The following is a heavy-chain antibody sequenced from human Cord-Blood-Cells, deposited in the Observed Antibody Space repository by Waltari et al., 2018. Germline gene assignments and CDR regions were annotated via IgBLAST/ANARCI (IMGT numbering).Heavy chain of an antibody. CDR3: ARFQYNWNYGDY. V-gene: IGHV3-21*01. CDR2: ISSSSSYI. D-gene: IGHD1-7*01. CDR1: GFPFSSYS. J-gene: IGHJ4*02. Sequence: EVQLVESGGGLVKPGGSLRLSCAASGFPFSSYSMNWVRQAPGKGLEWVSSISSSSSYIYYADSVKGRFTISRDNAKNSLYLQMNSLRAEDTAVYYCARFQYNWNYGDYWGQGTLVTVSS.